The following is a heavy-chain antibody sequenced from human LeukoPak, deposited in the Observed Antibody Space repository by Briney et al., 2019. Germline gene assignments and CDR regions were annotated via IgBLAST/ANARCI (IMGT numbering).Heavy chain of an antibody. CDR1: GGPISSSSYY. CDR3: ARLDYGDYLPDY. CDR2: IYYSGST. D-gene: IGHD4-17*01. J-gene: IGHJ4*02. V-gene: IGHV4-39*01. Sequence: SETLSLTCTVSGGPISSSSYYWGWIRQPPGKGLQWIGSIYYSGSTYYNPSLKSRVTISVDTSKNQFSLKLSSATAADTAVYYCARLDYGDYLPDYWGQGTLVTVSS.